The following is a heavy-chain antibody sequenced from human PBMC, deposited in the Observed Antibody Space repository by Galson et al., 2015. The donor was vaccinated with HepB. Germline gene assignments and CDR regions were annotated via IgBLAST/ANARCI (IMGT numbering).Heavy chain of an antibody. J-gene: IGHJ4*02. CDR2: IIPIFGTA. D-gene: IGHD3-22*01. CDR1: GYTFTSYA. Sequence: SVKVSCKASGYTFTSYAMHWVRQAPGQGLEWMGGIIPIFGTANYAQKSQGRVTITADESTSTAYMELSSLRSEDTAVYYCARTYYYDSSGYYYFDYWGQGTLVTVSS. V-gene: IGHV1-69*13. CDR3: ARTYYYDSSGYYYFDY.